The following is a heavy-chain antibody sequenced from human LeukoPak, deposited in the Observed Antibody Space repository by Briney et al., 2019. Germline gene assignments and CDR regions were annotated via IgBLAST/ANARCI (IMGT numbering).Heavy chain of an antibody. D-gene: IGHD6-19*01. V-gene: IGHV1-58*02. Sequence: SVKVSCKASGFTFTSSAMQWVRQARGQRLEWIGWIVVGSGNTNYAQKFQERVTITRDMSTSTAYMELSSLRSEDTAVYYCASQSAGSGPEDYWGQGTLVTVSS. CDR3: ASQSAGSGPEDY. CDR2: IVVGSGNT. CDR1: GFTFTSSA. J-gene: IGHJ4*02.